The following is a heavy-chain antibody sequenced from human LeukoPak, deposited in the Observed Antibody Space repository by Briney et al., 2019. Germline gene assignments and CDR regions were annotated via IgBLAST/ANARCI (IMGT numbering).Heavy chain of an antibody. CDR2: IYYSGST. J-gene: IGHJ3*02. D-gene: IGHD3-22*01. Sequence: SATLSLTCTVSGGSLSSYYWSWIRQPPGKGLEWIGYIYYSGSTSYNPSLKSRVTISVDTSKNQFSLKLSSVTAADTAVYYCARGNYYDSNTYYRAFDIWGQGTMVTVSS. CDR3: ARGNYYDSNTYYRAFDI. V-gene: IGHV4-59*01. CDR1: GGSLSSYY.